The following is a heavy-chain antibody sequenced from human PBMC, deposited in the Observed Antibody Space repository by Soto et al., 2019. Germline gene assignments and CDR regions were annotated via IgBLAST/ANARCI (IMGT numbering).Heavy chain of an antibody. Sequence: QVQLVQSGAEVKKPGSSVKVSCKASGGTFSSYTISWVRQAPGQGLEWRGRIIPILGIANYAQKFQGRVTITADKSTSTAHMELSSLRSEDTAVYYCAIVVATGSIAAVPDAFDIWGKGTMVTVSS. V-gene: IGHV1-69*02. CDR2: IIPILGIA. CDR1: GGTFSSYT. J-gene: IGHJ3*02. D-gene: IGHD6-6*01. CDR3: AIVVATGSIAAVPDAFDI.